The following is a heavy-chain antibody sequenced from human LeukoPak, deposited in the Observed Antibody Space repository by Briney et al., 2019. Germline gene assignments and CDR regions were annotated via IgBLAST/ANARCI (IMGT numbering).Heavy chain of an antibody. Sequence: GGSLRLSCAASGFTFNNYGVDWVRQAPGEGLEWGAFIRYDSTTKYYADSVKGRFTISRDNSKNTLYLQMNSLRVEDTAVYYCTKDRSQAPHWYFDLWGRGTLVTVSS. D-gene: IGHD2-15*01. V-gene: IGHV3-30*02. CDR2: IRYDSTTK. CDR1: GFTFNNYG. J-gene: IGHJ2*01. CDR3: TKDRSQAPHWYFDL.